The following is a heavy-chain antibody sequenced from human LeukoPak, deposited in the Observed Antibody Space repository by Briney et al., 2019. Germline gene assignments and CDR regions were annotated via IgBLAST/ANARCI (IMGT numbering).Heavy chain of an antibody. CDR1: GYTFTGYY. D-gene: IGHD6-13*01. CDR2: IIPIFGTA. J-gene: IGHJ6*02. CDR3: ARDRAAAHYFYYYYYGMDV. V-gene: IGHV1-69*13. Sequence: ASVKVSCKASGYTFTGYYMHWVRQAPGQGLEWMGGIIPIFGTANYAQKFQGRVTITADESTSTAYMELSSLRSEDTAVYYCARDRAAAHYFYYYYYGMDVWGQGTTVTVSS.